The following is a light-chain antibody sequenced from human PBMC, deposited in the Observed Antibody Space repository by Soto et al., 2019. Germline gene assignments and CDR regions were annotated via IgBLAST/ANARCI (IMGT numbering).Light chain of an antibody. CDR2: ASS. Sequence: DIQMTQSPSSVSASAGDRVTLTCRASQDISTYLAWYQQKPGQAPSLLIFASSSLQSGVPSIFSGSCSGTDFTLTISSLQPEDFAIYYCQPSNIFPLTVGGGTQVEIK. J-gene: IGKJ4*01. V-gene: IGKV1-12*01. CDR1: QDISTY. CDR3: QPSNIFPLT.